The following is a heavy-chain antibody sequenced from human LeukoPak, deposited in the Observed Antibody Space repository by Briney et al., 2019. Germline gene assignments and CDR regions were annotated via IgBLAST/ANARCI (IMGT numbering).Heavy chain of an antibody. CDR3: ARDYGSGSYGDY. V-gene: IGHV3-48*04. CDR1: GFTFSTYS. D-gene: IGHD3-10*01. Sequence: GGSLRLSCAASGFTFSTYSMNWVRQAPGKGLEWVSYISSSGSTIYYADSVKGRFTISRDNAKNSLYLQMNSLRAEDTAVYYCARDYGSGSYGDYWGQGTLVTVSS. CDR2: ISSSGSTI. J-gene: IGHJ4*02.